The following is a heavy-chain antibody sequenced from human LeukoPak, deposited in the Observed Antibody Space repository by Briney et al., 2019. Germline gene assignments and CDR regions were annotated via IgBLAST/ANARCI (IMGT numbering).Heavy chain of an antibody. CDR3: SRYNAFDI. CDR1: GFTFSNYE. Sequence: GGSLRLSCAASGFTFSNYEMNLVRQAPGKGLEWVSYISSSGTTIYYADSVKGRFTISRDNAKNSLYLQMNSLRAEDTAVYYCSRYNAFDIWGQGTMVTVSS. J-gene: IGHJ3*02. CDR2: ISSSGTTI. D-gene: IGHD1-14*01. V-gene: IGHV3-48*03.